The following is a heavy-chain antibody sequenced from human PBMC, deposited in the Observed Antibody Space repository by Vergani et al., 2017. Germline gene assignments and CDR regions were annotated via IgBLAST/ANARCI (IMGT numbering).Heavy chain of an antibody. CDR3: AGDENYYDSSGYFF. V-gene: IGHV3-30*04. CDR1: GFTFSSYA. CDR2: ISYDGNNN. Sequence: QVQLVESGGGVVQPGRSLRLSCAASGFTFSSYAMHWVRLAPGKGLEWVAVISYDGNNNHYADSVKGRFTISRDNSKNTLYLQMNSLRAEDTAVYYCAGDENYYDSSGYFFWGQGTLVTVSS. D-gene: IGHD3-22*01. J-gene: IGHJ4*02.